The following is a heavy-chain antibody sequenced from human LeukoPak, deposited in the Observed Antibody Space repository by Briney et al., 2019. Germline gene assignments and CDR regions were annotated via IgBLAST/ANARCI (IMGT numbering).Heavy chain of an antibody. Sequence: SQTLSLTCTVSGGSISSGGYYWSWIRQPPGKGLEWIGYTYHSGSTYYNPSLKSRVTISVDRSKNQFSLKLSSVTAADTAVYYCARVPPETGKQTLKDWYFDLWGRGTLVTVSS. J-gene: IGHJ2*01. CDR1: GGSISSGGYY. V-gene: IGHV4-30-2*01. D-gene: IGHD1/OR15-1a*01. CDR2: TYHSGST. CDR3: ARVPPETGKQTLKDWYFDL.